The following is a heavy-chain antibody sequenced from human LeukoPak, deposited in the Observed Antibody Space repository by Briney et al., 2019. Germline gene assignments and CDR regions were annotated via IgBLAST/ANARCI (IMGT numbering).Heavy chain of an antibody. D-gene: IGHD1-1*01. CDR1: EYSFNSHW. CDR2: IDRDGRTT. CDR3: ARDGHGTNLDEFDS. V-gene: IGHV3-74*01. Sequence: PGSYLRPTCAAPEYSFNSHWMHFGRQPPGKRLVWVSRIDRDGRTTNYADSAKGRFTISRDNAKNTLYLQMNSLRVDDTAVYFCARDGHGTNLDEFDSWGQGTLVTVSS. J-gene: IGHJ4*02.